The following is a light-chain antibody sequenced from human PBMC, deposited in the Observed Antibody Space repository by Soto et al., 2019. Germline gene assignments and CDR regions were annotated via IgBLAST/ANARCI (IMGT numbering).Light chain of an antibody. J-gene: IGLJ1*01. CDR1: SSDVGSYNL. Sequence: QAVVTQPASVSVSPGQSITISCTGTSSDVGSYNLVSWYQQHPGKAPKLMIYEGSKRPSGVSNRFSGSKSGNTASLTISGLQAEDEADYYCCSYAGRIYVFGTGTKLTVL. CDR2: EGS. V-gene: IGLV2-23*01. CDR3: CSYAGRIYV.